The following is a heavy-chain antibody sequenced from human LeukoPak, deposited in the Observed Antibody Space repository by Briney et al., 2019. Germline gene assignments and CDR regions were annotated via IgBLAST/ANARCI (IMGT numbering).Heavy chain of an antibody. CDR2: ISYDGSNK. J-gene: IGHJ4*02. CDR3: ARDPLEGATYFDY. Sequence: GGSLRLSCAASGFTFSSYGMHWVRQAPGKGLEWVAVISYDGSNKYYADSVKGRFTISRDNSKNTLYLQVNSLRAEDTAVYYCARDPLEGATYFDYWGQGTLVTVSS. V-gene: IGHV3-30*03. D-gene: IGHD1-26*01. CDR1: GFTFSSYG.